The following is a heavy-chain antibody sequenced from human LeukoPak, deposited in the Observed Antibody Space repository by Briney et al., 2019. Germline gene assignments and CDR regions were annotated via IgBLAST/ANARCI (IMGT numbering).Heavy chain of an antibody. Sequence: GGSLRLSCAASGFTFRNYGMHWVRQAPGKGLEWVSSISYDGSNKYYADSVKGRFTISRDNSKNTLYLQMNSLRAEDTAVYYCAKDGYSYVHYWYFDLWGRGTLVTVSS. D-gene: IGHD5-18*01. V-gene: IGHV3-30*18. CDR3: AKDGYSYVHYWYFDL. CDR1: GFTFRNYG. J-gene: IGHJ2*01. CDR2: ISYDGSNK.